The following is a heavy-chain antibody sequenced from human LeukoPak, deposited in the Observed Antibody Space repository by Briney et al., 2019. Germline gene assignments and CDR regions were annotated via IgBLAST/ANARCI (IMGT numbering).Heavy chain of an antibody. CDR1: VGTFSSYA. J-gene: IGHJ4*02. D-gene: IGHD1-1*01. CDR3: ARSGPRDNWNDDY. V-gene: IGHV1-69*01. Sequence: ASVKVSCKASVGTFSSYAISWVRQAPGHGLEWLGGIIPIFGTANYAQKFQGRVTITADESTSTAYMELSSLRSEDPAVYYCARSGPRDNWNDDYWGQGTPVTVSS. CDR2: IIPIFGTA.